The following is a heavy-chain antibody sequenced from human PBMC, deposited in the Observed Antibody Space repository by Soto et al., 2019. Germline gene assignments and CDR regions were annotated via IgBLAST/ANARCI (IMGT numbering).Heavy chain of an antibody. CDR1: RGSISSGTNY. Sequence: SETLSLTCTVSRGSISSGTNYWAWIHQPPGKGLEWIANIYYSGSTFYNPSLKSRVTISLDTSKNQFSLKLRSVTAADTAVYYCARHEAGWYFDSWGQGTLVTVAS. CDR3: ARHEAGWYFDS. CDR2: IYYSGST. J-gene: IGHJ4*02. V-gene: IGHV4-39*01. D-gene: IGHD6-25*01.